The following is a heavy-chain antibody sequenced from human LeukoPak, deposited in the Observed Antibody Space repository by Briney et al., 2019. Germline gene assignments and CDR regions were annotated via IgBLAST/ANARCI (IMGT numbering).Heavy chain of an antibody. CDR1: GFTSSGAW. Sequence: PGGSLRLSCAASGFTSSGAWLHWVRQAPGKGLVWVSRINNDGTTTKYADSVKGRFTISRDNAKNTLYLQMNSLRAEDTAVYYCARVSGPGMNEYFHLWGQGTLVTVSS. J-gene: IGHJ1*01. D-gene: IGHD3-10*01. CDR2: INNDGTTT. V-gene: IGHV3-74*01. CDR3: ARVSGPGMNEYFHL.